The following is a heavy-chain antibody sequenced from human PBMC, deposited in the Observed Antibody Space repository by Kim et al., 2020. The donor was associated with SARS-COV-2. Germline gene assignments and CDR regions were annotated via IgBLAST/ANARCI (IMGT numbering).Heavy chain of an antibody. CDR1: GYEFTGYG. D-gene: IGHD3-10*01. CDR2: ISGHNGDT. J-gene: IGHJ3*01. CDR3: ARDRGAWRLPHAFDV. V-gene: IGHV1-18*01. Sequence: ASVKVSCKASGYEFTGYGVSWVRQAPGQGLEWMGWISGHNGDTKSAQKVQDRVTMTIDTSTKIAYMELRRLRSDDTALYYCARDRGAWRLPHAFDVWGQGTMVTVSS.